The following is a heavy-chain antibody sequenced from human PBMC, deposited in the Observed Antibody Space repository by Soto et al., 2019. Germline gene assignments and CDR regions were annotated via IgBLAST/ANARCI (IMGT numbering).Heavy chain of an antibody. V-gene: IGHV4-61*01. D-gene: IGHD3-22*01. CDR3: ARAGNYYDKNDYWGFLGL. CDR2: FHQSRIT. Sequence: SATXSLTCTFSVGSVSVGYYYLNWIRQSPGNGLEWIGSFHQSRITSYNPSLKSRVTISVDTSNNHFALHLSPVTAADTAVYYCARAGNYYDKNDYWGFLGLWGRGTLVKVYS. CDR1: VGSVSVGYYY. J-gene: IGHJ2*01.